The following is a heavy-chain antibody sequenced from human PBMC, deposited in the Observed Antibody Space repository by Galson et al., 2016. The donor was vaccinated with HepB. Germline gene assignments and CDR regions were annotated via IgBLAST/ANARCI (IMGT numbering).Heavy chain of an antibody. D-gene: IGHD2-2*01. J-gene: IGHJ3*02. CDR2: INSDGTIS. V-gene: IGHV3-74*01. CDR3: TRDLSLGMPGGFDI. CDR1: GFAFSSHW. Sequence: SLRLSCAASGFAFSSHWMHWVRQAPGKGLMWVARINSDGTISNYADSVKGRFTISRDNAKNTLYLQMNSLRAEDTAVYYCTRDLSLGMPGGFDIWGQGTTVTVAS.